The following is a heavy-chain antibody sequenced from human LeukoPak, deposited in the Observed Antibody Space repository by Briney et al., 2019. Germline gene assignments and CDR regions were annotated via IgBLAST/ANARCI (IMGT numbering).Heavy chain of an antibody. CDR3: ARRGVYGAYDAFDI. J-gene: IGHJ3*02. V-gene: IGHV4-59*01. D-gene: IGHD4-17*01. CDR1: GGSLSSYS. CDR2: IYYSGST. Sequence: SESLSLTCTVSGGSLSSYSWSWIRQPPGKGLEWVGYIYYSGSTNYNPSLKSRVTISVDTSKNQFSLKLSSVTAADTAVYYCARRGVYGAYDAFDIWGQGTMVTVSS.